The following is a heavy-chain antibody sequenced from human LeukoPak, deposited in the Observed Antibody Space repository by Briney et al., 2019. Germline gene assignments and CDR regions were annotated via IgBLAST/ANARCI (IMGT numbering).Heavy chain of an antibody. Sequence: SETLSLTCTVSGGSISSYYWSWIRQPPGKGLEWIGYIYYSGSTNYNPSLKSRVTISVDTSKNQFSLKLSSVTAADTAVYYCASFDPNYYLDYWGQGTLVTVSS. CDR3: ASFDPNYYLDY. J-gene: IGHJ4*02. V-gene: IGHV4-59*01. CDR1: GGSISSYY. CDR2: IYYSGST.